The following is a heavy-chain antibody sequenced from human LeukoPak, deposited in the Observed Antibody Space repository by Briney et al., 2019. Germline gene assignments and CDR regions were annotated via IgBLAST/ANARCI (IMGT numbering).Heavy chain of an antibody. CDR3: AGDPGPAVATNHHWYFDL. V-gene: IGHV1-2*02. CDR2: INPNSGGT. J-gene: IGHJ2*01. D-gene: IGHD5-24*01. Sequence: ASVKVSCKTSGYTFTGYYMHWVRQAPGQGLEWMGWINPNSGGTNYAQKFQGRVTMTRDTSISTVYMELSWLRSDDTAVYYCAGDPGPAVATNHHWYFDLWGLGTLVAVSS. CDR1: GYTFTGYY.